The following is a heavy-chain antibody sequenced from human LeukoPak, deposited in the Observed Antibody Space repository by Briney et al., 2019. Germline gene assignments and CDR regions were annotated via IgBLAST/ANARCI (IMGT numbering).Heavy chain of an antibody. D-gene: IGHD3-16*01. V-gene: IGHV4-59*11. CDR2: FSDRGGP. J-gene: IGHJ4*02. Sequence: SETLSLTCTVSGGSISSHFWSWIRLPPGKGLEWIGYFSDRGGPNYNPSLKRRVTISGDTSKNQVSLKLRSVTAADTAIYYCARDYDYFDYWGQGTQVTVSS. CDR1: GGSISSHF. CDR3: ARDYDYFDY.